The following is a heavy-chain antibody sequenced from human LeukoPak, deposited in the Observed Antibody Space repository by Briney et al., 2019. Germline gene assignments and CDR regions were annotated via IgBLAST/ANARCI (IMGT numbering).Heavy chain of an antibody. V-gene: IGHV1-18*01. D-gene: IGHD3-10*01. CDR3: ARDEYYFGSGSYFYFDY. CDR2: ISAYNGST. J-gene: IGHJ4*02. CDR1: GYTFTSYG. Sequence: ASVKVSCKASGYTFTSYGISWVRQAPGQGLEWMGWISAYNGSTNYAQKLQGRVIMTTDTPTSTAYMELRSLRSDDTAVHYCARDEYYFGSGSYFYFDYWGQGTLVTVSS.